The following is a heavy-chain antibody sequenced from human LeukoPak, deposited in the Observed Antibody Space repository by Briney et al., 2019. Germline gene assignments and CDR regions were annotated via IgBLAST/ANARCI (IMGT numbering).Heavy chain of an antibody. CDR2: ISSSSSTI. Sequence: GGSLRLSCAASGFAFSSYSMNWVGQAPGKGLEWVSYISSSSSTIYYADSVKGRFTISRDNAKNSLYLQMNSLRAEDTAVYYCARDLYGSGSPFDYWGQGTLVTVSS. V-gene: IGHV3-48*01. J-gene: IGHJ4*02. D-gene: IGHD3-10*01. CDR3: ARDLYGSGSPFDY. CDR1: GFAFSSYS.